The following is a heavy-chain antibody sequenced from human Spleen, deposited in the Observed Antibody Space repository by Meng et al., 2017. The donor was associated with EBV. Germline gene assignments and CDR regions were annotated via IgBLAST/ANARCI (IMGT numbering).Heavy chain of an antibody. CDR1: GGAFSDYY. J-gene: IGHJ4*02. Sequence: QVYLNPWGAGLLKPPETLSPPCAVYGGAFSDYYWSWIRQPPGKGLEWIGEINYRRDTNYSPSLKRRVTISVDTSKKQFSLKLTSVTAADAAMYFCARVGSSGWEDFWGRGTLVTVSS. D-gene: IGHD3-9*01. CDR2: INYRRDT. CDR3: ARVGSSGWEDF. V-gene: IGHV4-34*01.